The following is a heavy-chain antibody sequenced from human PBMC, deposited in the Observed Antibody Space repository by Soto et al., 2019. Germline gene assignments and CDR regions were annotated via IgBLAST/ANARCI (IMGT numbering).Heavy chain of an antibody. J-gene: IGHJ6*02. Sequence: QVQLVQSGAEVKKPGSSVKDSCKASGGTFSSYAISWVRQAPGQGLEWMGGIIPIFGTANYAQKFQGRVTITADESTSTAYMELSRLRSEDTAVYYCARAVVVPADSYYYYGMDVWGPGTTVTVSS. D-gene: IGHD2-2*01. CDR2: IIPIFGTA. CDR3: ARAVVVPADSYYYYGMDV. V-gene: IGHV1-69*01. CDR1: GGTFSSYA.